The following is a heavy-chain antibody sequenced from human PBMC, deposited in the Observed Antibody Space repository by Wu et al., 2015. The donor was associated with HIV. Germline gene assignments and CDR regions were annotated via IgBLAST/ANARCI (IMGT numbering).Heavy chain of an antibody. Sequence: QVQLVQSGAEVKKTGASVKVSCKASEYTFTSYDINWVRQATGQGLEWMGWINPNSGGSGGTNYAQKFQGRVTMTRDTSISTAYMELSRLRSADTAVYYCVSSAGTSYYFDYWGQGTLVTVSS. CDR3: VSSAGTSYYFDY. J-gene: IGHJ4*02. CDR2: INPNSGGSGGT. D-gene: IGHD2-2*01. CDR1: EYTFTSYD. V-gene: IGHV1-2*02.